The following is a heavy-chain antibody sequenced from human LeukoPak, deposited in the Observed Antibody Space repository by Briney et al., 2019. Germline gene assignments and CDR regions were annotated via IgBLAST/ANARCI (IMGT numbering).Heavy chain of an antibody. V-gene: IGHV3-30*04. J-gene: IGHJ4*02. CDR2: ISYDGTNK. Sequence: PGRSLRLSCAASGFTFSSYAMHWVRQAPGKGLKWVAVISYDGTNKYYADSVKGRFTISRDNSKNTLYLQMNSLRAEDTAVYYCARALGYCSGGSCYSSRLFDYWGQGTLVTVSS. CDR1: GFTFSSYA. CDR3: ARALGYCSGGSCYSSRLFDY. D-gene: IGHD2-15*01.